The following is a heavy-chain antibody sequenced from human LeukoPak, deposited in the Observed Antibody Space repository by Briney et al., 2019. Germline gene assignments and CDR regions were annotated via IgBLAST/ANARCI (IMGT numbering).Heavy chain of an antibody. CDR2: IYYSGST. CDR3: AREMVRYCSGGSCYPDNWFDP. Sequence: SETLSLTCTVSGGSISSYYWSWIRQPPGKGLEWIGYIYYSGSTNYNPSLKSRVTISVDTSKNQPSLQLSSVTAADTTVYYCAREMVRYCSGGSCYPDNWFDPWGQGTLVTVSS. D-gene: IGHD2-15*01. CDR1: GGSISSYY. J-gene: IGHJ5*02. V-gene: IGHV4-59*01.